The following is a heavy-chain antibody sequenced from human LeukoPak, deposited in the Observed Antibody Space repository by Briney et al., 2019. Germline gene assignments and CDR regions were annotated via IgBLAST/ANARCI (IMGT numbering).Heavy chain of an antibody. CDR2: ISYDGSNK. D-gene: IGHD1-26*01. V-gene: IGHV3-30-3*01. CDR1: GFTFSSYA. Sequence: GRSLRLSCAASGFTFSSYAMHWVRQAPGKGLEWVAVISYDGSNKYYADSVKGRFTISRDNSKNTLYLQMNSLRAEDTAVYYCARDPTYYLRYGYFDSWGQGTLVTVSS. CDR3: ARDPTYYLRYGYFDS. J-gene: IGHJ4*02.